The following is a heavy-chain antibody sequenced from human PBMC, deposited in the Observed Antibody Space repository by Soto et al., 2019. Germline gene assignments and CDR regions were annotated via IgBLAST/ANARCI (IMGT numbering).Heavy chain of an antibody. J-gene: IGHJ3*02. CDR3: AKRMKLGATVADDAFDI. CDR1: GFTFSSYA. D-gene: IGHD1-26*01. Sequence: GGSLRLSCAASGFTFSSYAMSWVRQAPGKGLEWVSAISGSGGSTYYADSVKGRFTISRDNSKNTLYLQMNSLRAEDTAVYYCAKRMKLGATVADDAFDIWGQGTMVTVSS. V-gene: IGHV3-23*01. CDR2: ISGSGGST.